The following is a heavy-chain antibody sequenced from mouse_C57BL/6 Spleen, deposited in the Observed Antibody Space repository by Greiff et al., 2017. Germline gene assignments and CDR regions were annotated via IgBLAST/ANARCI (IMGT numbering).Heavy chain of an antibody. CDR2: IDPNSGGT. CDR1: GYTFTSYW. Sequence: QVQLQQPGAELVKPGASVKLSCKASGYTFTSYWMHWVKQRPGRGLEWSGRIDPNSGGTKYNEKFKSKATLTVDKPSSTAYMQLSSLTSEDSAVYYCARRGYDYEFAYWGQGTLVTVSA. J-gene: IGHJ3*01. D-gene: IGHD2-4*01. CDR3: ARRGYDYEFAY. V-gene: IGHV1-72*01.